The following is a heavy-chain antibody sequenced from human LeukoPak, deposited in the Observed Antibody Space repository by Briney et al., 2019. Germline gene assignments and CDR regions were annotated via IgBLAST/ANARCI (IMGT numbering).Heavy chain of an antibody. J-gene: IGHJ4*02. Sequence: GGSLRLSCAASGFTFSSYGMSWVRQAPGKGLEWVANINQDETEKYYVDSVKGRFTITRDNAKNSMYLQINSLRAEDTAVYHCARGNDYGDHVGIYFDYWGQGALGTVSS. CDR3: ARGNDYGDHVGIYFDY. CDR2: INQDETEK. D-gene: IGHD4-17*01. CDR1: GFTFSSYG. V-gene: IGHV3-7*03.